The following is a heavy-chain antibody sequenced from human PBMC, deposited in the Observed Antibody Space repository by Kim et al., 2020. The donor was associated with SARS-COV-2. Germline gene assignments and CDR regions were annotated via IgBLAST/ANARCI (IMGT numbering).Heavy chain of an antibody. J-gene: IGHJ3*02. CDR2: ISSSGNYI. D-gene: IGHD3-22*01. Sequence: GGSLRLSCEASRIAFISHSMNWVRQAPGKGLEWVSSISSSGNYIKYADSVKGRFSISRDNAKNTLYLQMNSLRTEDTAVYYCAREEHYSESSGYGDAFD. V-gene: IGHV3-21*01. CDR3: AREEHYSESSGYGDAFD. CDR1: RIAFISHS.